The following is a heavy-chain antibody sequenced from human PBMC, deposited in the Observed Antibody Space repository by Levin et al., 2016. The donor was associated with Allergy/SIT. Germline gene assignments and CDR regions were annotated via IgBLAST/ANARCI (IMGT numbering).Heavy chain of an antibody. CDR1: GYTFTTYY. CDR2: INPNSGST. V-gene: IGHV1-46*03. Sequence: ASVKVSCKASGYTFTTYYMHWVRQAPGQGLECMGIINPNSGSTSYAQKFQGRVTMTRDTSTSTVYMELSSLRSEDTAVYYCARDHSGSQDRYFDYWGQGTLVTVSS. CDR3: ARDHSGSQDRYFDY. D-gene: IGHD1-26*01. J-gene: IGHJ4*02.